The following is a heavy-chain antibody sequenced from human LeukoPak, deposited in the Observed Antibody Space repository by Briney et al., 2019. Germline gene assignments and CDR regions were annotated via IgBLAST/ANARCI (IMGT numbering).Heavy chain of an antibody. CDR1: GYSFTSYW. Sequence: GESLKISCKGSGYSFTSYWIGWVRQMPGKGLGWMGIIYPGDSDTRYSPSFQGQVTISADKSISTAYLQWSSLKASDTAMYYCAREGTRLTMTTVTVGFDPWGQGTLVTVSS. D-gene: IGHD4-17*01. CDR3: AREGTRLTMTTVTVGFDP. CDR2: IYPGDSDT. J-gene: IGHJ5*02. V-gene: IGHV5-51*01.